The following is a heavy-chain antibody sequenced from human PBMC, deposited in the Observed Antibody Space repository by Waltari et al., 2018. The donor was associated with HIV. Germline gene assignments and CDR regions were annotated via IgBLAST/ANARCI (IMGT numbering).Heavy chain of an antibody. Sequence: EVQLVVSGGGLVQPGGYLRLSCAASGFTFSSYSMNWVRQAPGKGLEWVSYISSSSSTIYYADSVKGRFTISRDNAKNSLYLQMNSLRAEDTAVYYCARDDYGMDVWGQGTTVTVSS. V-gene: IGHV3-48*04. CDR2: ISSSSSTI. CDR3: ARDDYGMDV. CDR1: GFTFSSYS. J-gene: IGHJ6*02.